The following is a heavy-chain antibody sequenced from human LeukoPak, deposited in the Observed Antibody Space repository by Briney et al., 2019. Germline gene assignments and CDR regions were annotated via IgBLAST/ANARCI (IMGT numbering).Heavy chain of an antibody. CDR3: AKDPGYSSGWYFST. CDR1: GFTFSDYY. D-gene: IGHD6-19*01. CDR2: ISGSGGST. Sequence: GGSLRLSCAASGFTFSDYYMSWIRQAPGKGLEWVSAISGSGGSTYYADSVKGRFTISRDNSKNTLYLQMNSLRAEDTAVYYCAKDPGYSSGWYFSTWGQGTLVTVSS. V-gene: IGHV3-23*01. J-gene: IGHJ5*02.